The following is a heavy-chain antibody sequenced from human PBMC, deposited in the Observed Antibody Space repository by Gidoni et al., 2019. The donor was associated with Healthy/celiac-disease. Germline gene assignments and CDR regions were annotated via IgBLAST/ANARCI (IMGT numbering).Heavy chain of an antibody. Sequence: QVQLVQSGAAVKKPGSSVKVSCKASVGTFISYSIRWVRQAPGQGLEWMGRIISILGIANYAQKFQGRVTITADKSTSTAYMELSSLRSEDTAVYYCARDCGRSSSSIRRYGMDVWGQGTTVTVSS. V-gene: IGHV1-69*04. J-gene: IGHJ6*02. CDR1: VGTFISYS. D-gene: IGHD6-6*01. CDR2: IISILGIA. CDR3: ARDCGRSSSSIRRYGMDV.